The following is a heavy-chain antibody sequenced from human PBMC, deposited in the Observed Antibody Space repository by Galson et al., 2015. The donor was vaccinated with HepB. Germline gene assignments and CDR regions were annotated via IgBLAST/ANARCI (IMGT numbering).Heavy chain of an antibody. J-gene: IGHJ4*02. CDR3: ARDRGAAAGTLPIDY. D-gene: IGHD6-13*01. CDR2: INHSGST. V-gene: IGHV4-34*01. Sequence: ETLSLTCAVYGGSFSGYYWSWIRQPPGKGLEWIGEINHSGSTNYNPSLKSRVTISVDTSKNQFSLKLSSVTAADTAVYYCARDRGAAAGTLPIDYWGQGTLVTVSS. CDR1: GGSFSGYY.